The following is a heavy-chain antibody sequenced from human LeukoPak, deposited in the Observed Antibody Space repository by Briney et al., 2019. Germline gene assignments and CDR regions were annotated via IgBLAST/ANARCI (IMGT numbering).Heavy chain of an antibody. V-gene: IGHV3-23*01. Sequence: GGSLRLSCAASAFTFGNYCTSCVSPAPRKGLGWVSSIVGRIGDTNYTDSVEGRFTISRDISKNTVYLQMSSLRGDDTAISDCAKYGVVLPPGSHIPHWFDFWGQGSLVSVSS. J-gene: IGHJ5*01. D-gene: IGHD2-15*01. CDR2: IVGRIGDT. CDR1: AFTFGNYC. CDR3: AKYGVVLPPGSHIPHWFDF.